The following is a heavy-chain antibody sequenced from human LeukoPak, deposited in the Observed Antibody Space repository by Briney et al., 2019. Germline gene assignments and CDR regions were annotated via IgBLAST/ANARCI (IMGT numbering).Heavy chain of an antibody. D-gene: IGHD2-2*01. Sequence: ASVKVSCKASGYTFTNYGITWVRQAPGQGLEWMGWISAYNGNTNYAQKFQGRVTMTTDTSTSTAFMDLRSLRSDDTAVYYCARIYCSTTSCYGGGAFDIWGQGTMVTVSS. V-gene: IGHV1-18*01. CDR2: ISAYNGNT. CDR1: GYTFTNYG. CDR3: ARIYCSTTSCYGGGAFDI. J-gene: IGHJ3*02.